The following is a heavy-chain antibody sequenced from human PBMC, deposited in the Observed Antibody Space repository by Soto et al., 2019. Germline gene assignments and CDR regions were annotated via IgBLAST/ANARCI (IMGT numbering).Heavy chain of an antibody. Sequence: PGGSLRLSCAASGFTVSSNYMSWVRQAPGKGLEWVSVIYSGGSTYYSDSVKGRFTISRDNSKNTLYLQMNSLRAEDTAVYYCAGAFELELPYYYYYMDVWGRGTTVTVSS. V-gene: IGHV3-66*01. J-gene: IGHJ6*03. CDR2: IYSGGST. D-gene: IGHD1-7*01. CDR3: AGAFELELPYYYYYMDV. CDR1: GFTVSSNY.